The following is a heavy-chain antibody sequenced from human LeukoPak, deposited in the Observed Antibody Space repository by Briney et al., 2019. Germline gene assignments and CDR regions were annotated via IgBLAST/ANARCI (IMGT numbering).Heavy chain of an antibody. Sequence: GGSLRLSCAASGITFGSYWMTWVRQAPGKGLGCVANIKPDGSEKHCVDSVEGRFTISRDNAKNSLFLEMNSLRAEDTAVYYCARGRMAVAGSYEYWGQGTLVTVSS. J-gene: IGHJ4*02. V-gene: IGHV3-7*05. D-gene: IGHD6-19*01. CDR2: IKPDGSEK. CDR3: ARGRMAVAGSYEY. CDR1: GITFGSYW.